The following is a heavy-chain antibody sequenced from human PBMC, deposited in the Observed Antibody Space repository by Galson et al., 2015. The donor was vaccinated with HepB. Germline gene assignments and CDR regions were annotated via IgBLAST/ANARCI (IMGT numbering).Heavy chain of an antibody. V-gene: IGHV3-53*01. D-gene: IGHD4-23*01. CDR1: GFTVSNEY. J-gene: IGHJ4*02. CDR2: IYRGGST. Sequence: SLRLSCAASGFTVSNEYMRWVRQFPGTGLEWVSVIYRGGSTYYGVSVKGRFTLSRDKSKNTLYLHMNSLKAEDTAVYYCVRDVGGNPVGIDYWGQGTLGTVSS. CDR3: VRDVGGNPVGIDY.